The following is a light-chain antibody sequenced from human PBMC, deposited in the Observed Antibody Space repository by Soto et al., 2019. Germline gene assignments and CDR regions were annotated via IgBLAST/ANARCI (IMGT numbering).Light chain of an antibody. CDR1: SSDVGKYSY. Sequence: QSALTQPASLSGSPGQSIAISCTGTSSDVGKYSYVSWFQQYPGNAPKLMIYEVSNRPSGVSNRFSGSKSGNTASLTISGLQGEDEADYYCSSFTTSSTWVFGGGTKLTVL. J-gene: IGLJ3*02. CDR3: SSFTTSSTWV. CDR2: EVS. V-gene: IGLV2-14*01.